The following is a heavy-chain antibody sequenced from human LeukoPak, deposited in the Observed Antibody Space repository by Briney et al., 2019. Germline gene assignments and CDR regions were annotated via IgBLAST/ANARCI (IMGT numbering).Heavy chain of an antibody. CDR3: AREGALTVTKDAFDI. D-gene: IGHD4-17*01. J-gene: IGHJ3*02. CDR2: ISSSGSTI. Sequence: GGSLRLSCAASGFTLSSYEMNWVRQAPGKGLEWVSYISSSGSTIYYADSVKGRFTISRDNAKNSLYLQMNSLRAEDTAVYYCAREGALTVTKDAFDIWGQGTMVTVSS. CDR1: GFTLSSYE. V-gene: IGHV3-48*03.